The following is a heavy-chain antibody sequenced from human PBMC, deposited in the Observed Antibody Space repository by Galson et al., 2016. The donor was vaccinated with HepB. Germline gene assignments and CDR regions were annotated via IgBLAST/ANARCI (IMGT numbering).Heavy chain of an antibody. CDR2: VYWDDVH. CDR3: AHSQDCPGYVCAPTGFDY. J-gene: IGHJ4*02. CDR1: GFSLNTSGVG. D-gene: IGHD2-8*02. Sequence: PALVKPTQTLTLTCSFSGFSLNTSGVGVGWIRQPPGKALEWLALVYWDDVHRYSRSLRSRLTITKDTSKNQVVLRMTTMDPVDTATYYCAHSQDCPGYVCAPTGFDYWGQGTLVTVSS. V-gene: IGHV2-5*02.